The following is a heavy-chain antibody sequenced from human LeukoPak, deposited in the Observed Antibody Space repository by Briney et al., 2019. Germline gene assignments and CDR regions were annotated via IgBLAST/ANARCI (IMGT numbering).Heavy chain of an antibody. CDR3: AKDLVGDGFYFDY. CDR1: GFTFSSYA. V-gene: IGHV3-23*01. J-gene: IGHJ4*02. Sequence: GGSLRLSCAASGFTFSSYAMSWVRQAPGKGLEWVSAISGSGGSTYYADSVKGWFTISRDNSKNPLYLQMNSLRAEDTAVYYCAKDLVGDGFYFDYWGQGTLVTVSS. CDR2: ISGSGGST. D-gene: IGHD3-16*01.